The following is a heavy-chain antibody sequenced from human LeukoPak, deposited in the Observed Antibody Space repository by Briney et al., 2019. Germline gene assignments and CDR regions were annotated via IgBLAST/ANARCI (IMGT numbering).Heavy chain of an antibody. D-gene: IGHD1-26*01. J-gene: IGHJ4*02. CDR2: ISAGGGAT. Sequence: GGSLRLSCAASRFTFDNYAMGWVRQAPGKGLGWVSGISAGGGATYYADSVKGRFTISRDNSKNTLYLQMNSLRAEDTAVYYCAKGLQWELPFDYWGQGTLVTVSS. CDR1: RFTFDNYA. V-gene: IGHV3-23*01. CDR3: AKGLQWELPFDY.